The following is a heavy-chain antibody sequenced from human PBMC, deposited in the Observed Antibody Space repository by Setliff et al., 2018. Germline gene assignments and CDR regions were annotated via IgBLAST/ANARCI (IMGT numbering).Heavy chain of an antibody. CDR2: FSSRNDYI. D-gene: IGHD6-6*01. J-gene: IGHJ4*02. CDR1: GDSISSGN. Sequence: PSETLSLTCAVSGDSISSGNWWSWVRQAPGKGLEWVASFSSRNDYIYHADSVKGRFTISRDNAKTSLYLQMNSPRAEDTAVYYCATYKRSSSFEYWGQGSLVTVSS. V-gene: IGHV3-21*04. CDR3: ATYKRSSSFEY.